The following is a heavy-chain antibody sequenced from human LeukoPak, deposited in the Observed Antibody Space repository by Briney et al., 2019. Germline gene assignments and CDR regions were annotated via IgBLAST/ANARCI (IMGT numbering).Heavy chain of an antibody. CDR2: INPSGSST. CDR1: GYTFTSYY. J-gene: IGHJ4*02. V-gene: IGHV1-46*01. Sequence: ASVKVSCKASGYTFTSYYLHWVRQAPGQGLEWMGIINPSGSSTSYAQKFQDRVTMTRDTPTSTVYMELSSLRSEDTAVYYCARGHSNSPFLYWGQGTLVTVSS. CDR3: ARGHSNSPFLY. D-gene: IGHD6-6*01.